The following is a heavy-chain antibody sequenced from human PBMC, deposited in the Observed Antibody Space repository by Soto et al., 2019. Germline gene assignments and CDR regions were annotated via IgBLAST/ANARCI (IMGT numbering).Heavy chain of an antibody. CDR3: VKGSRWDFYYYYNGVDV. CDR1: GFSFNKYA. CDR2: ISDTGGST. Sequence: PGGSLRLSCAASGFSFNKYAMHWVRQAPGTGLEYVSGISDTGGSTSHADSVKGRFTISRDNYKDTLFLQMNSLTPEDTAVYYWVKGSRWDFYYYYNGVDVWGQGATVTVSS. D-gene: IGHD1-26*01. J-gene: IGHJ6*02. V-gene: IGHV3-64D*06.